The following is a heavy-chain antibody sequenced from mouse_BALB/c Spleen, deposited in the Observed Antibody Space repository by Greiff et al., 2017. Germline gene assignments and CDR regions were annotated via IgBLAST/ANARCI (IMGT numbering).Heavy chain of an antibody. CDR1: GFNIKDTY. D-gene: IGHD1-1*01. J-gene: IGHJ1*01. CDR3: ARIPSYGSRYFDG. V-gene: IGHV14-3*02. Sequence: EVQLQQSGAELVKPGASVKLSCTASGFNIKDTYMHWVKQRPEQGLEWIGRIDPANGNTKYDPKFQGKATITADTSSNTAYLQLSSLTSEDTAVYYCARIPSYGSRYFDGWGAGTTVTVSS. CDR2: IDPANGNT.